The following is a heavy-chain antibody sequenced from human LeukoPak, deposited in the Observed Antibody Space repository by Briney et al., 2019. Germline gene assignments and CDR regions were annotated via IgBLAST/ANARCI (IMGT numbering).Heavy chain of an antibody. CDR3: ARESSGPIDY. CDR2: ISANGGSI. D-gene: IGHD3-22*01. Sequence: GGSLRLSCAASGFTFSSYVMTWVRQAPGKGLEWVSDISANGGSINHADSVKGRFTISRDNSKNTLYLQMNSLRAEDTAVYYCARESSGPIDYWGQGTLVTVSS. V-gene: IGHV3-23*01. J-gene: IGHJ4*02. CDR1: GFTFSSYV.